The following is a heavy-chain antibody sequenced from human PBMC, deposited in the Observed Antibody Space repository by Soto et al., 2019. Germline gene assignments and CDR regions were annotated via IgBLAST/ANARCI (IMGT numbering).Heavy chain of an antibody. J-gene: IGHJ4*02. CDR2: IIPIFGTA. V-gene: IGHV1-69*13. CDR1: GGTFSSYA. Sequence: GASVKVSCKASGGTFSSYAISWVRQAPGQGLEWMGGIIPIFGTANYAQKFQGRVTITADESTSTAYKELSSLRSEDTAVYYWARPLGSGWSYDFDYWGQGTLVTVSS. CDR3: ARPLGSGWSYDFDY. D-gene: IGHD6-19*01.